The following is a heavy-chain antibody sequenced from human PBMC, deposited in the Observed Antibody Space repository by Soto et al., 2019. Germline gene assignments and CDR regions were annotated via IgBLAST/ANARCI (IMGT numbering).Heavy chain of an antibody. Sequence: QVQLVESGGGVVQPGRSLRLSCAASGFTFSSYAMHWVRQAPGKGLEWVAVISYDGSNKYYADSVKGRFTISRDNSKNPLYLQMNSLRAEDTAVYYCARDGGGGEQQLVLDYWGQGTLVTVSS. CDR2: ISYDGSNK. CDR1: GFTFSSYA. CDR3: ARDGGGGEQQLVLDY. D-gene: IGHD6-13*01. J-gene: IGHJ4*02. V-gene: IGHV3-30-3*01.